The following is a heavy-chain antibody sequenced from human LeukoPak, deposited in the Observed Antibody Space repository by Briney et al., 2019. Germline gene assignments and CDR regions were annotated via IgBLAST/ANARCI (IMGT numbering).Heavy chain of an antibody. V-gene: IGHV4-39*01. Sequence: SETLSLTCTVSGGSIRSISYYWGWIRQPPGKGLEWIGSIYYSGSTYYNPSLKSRVTISVDTSKNQFSLKLSSVTAAGTAVYYCARSPRNQLLFRQNWFDPWGQGTLATVSS. CDR3: ARSPRNQLLFRQNWFDP. CDR2: IYYSGST. J-gene: IGHJ5*02. D-gene: IGHD2-2*01. CDR1: GGSIRSISYY.